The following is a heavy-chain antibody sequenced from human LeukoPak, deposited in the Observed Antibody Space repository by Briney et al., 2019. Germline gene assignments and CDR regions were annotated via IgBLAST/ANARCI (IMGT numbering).Heavy chain of an antibody. J-gene: IGHJ3*02. CDR1: GGSISSGSYY. V-gene: IGHV4-61*02. CDR3: ARERWVDAFDI. CDR2: IYTSGST. Sequence: PSQTPSLTCTVSGGSISSGSYYWSWIRQPAGKGLEWIGRIYTSGSTNYNPSLKSRVTISVDTSKNQFSLKLSSVTAADTAVYYCARERWVDAFDIWGQGTMVTVSS. D-gene: IGHD5-24*01.